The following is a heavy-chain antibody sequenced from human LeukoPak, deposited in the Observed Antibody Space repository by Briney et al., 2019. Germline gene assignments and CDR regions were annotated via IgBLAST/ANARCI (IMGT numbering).Heavy chain of an antibody. CDR2: ISSSGSTI. Sequence: GGSLRLSCAASGFTFSSYGMNWVRQAPGKGLEWVSYISSSGSTIYYADSVKGRFTISRDNAKNSLYLQMNSLRAEDTAVYYCARDSAYYDSSGYYRSYWYFDLWGRGTLVTVSS. D-gene: IGHD3-22*01. CDR3: ARDSAYYDSSGYYRSYWYFDL. J-gene: IGHJ2*01. CDR1: GFTFSSYG. V-gene: IGHV3-48*03.